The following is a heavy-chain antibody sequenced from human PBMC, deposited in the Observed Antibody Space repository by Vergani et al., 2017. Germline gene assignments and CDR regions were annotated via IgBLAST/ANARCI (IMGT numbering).Heavy chain of an antibody. CDR2: VEDSGYF. Sequence: QVQLQESGPGLVRPSETLSLTCTVSGGSLSGYYWNWIRQTPGEGLEWIGYVEDSGYFNYNPSLKTRVSMSSDTSNNQFSLMLSSVTVADTAVYYCAISIVSPNPPDYFDNWGQGTLVTVSS. V-gene: IGHV4-59*01. CDR3: AISIVSPNPPDYFDN. J-gene: IGHJ4*02. CDR1: GGSLSGYY. D-gene: IGHD1-14*01.